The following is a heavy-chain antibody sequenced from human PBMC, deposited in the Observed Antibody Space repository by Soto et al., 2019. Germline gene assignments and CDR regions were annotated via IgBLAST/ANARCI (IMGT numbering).Heavy chain of an antibody. CDR2: ISGGGGST. CDR1: GFTFNTYA. V-gene: IGHV3-23*01. D-gene: IGHD2-21*02. J-gene: IGHJ3*01. CDR3: AKGFIVVVTAIRPDDNFDV. Sequence: EVQLLESGGGLVQPGGSLRLSCAASGFTFNTYAMNWVRQVPGTGLEWVASISGGGGSTYYADSVKGRFTISRDTSKNTLYLQMNSLSAEDTAVYYCAKGFIVVVTAIRPDDNFDVWGQGTMVTVSS.